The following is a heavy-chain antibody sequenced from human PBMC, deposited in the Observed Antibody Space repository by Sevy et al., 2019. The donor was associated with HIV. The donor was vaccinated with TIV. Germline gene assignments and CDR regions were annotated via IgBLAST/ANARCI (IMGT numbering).Heavy chain of an antibody. CDR1: EFTFSNYW. D-gene: IGHD2-2*01. Sequence: GGSLRLSCAASEFTFSNYWMHWVRQAPGKGLVWVSRIKTDGSSRDSADSVKGRFFISRDNAKNLVYLQMDSLRAEDTAVYYCAREGDTVLVPTAVDAFDFWGQGTMVTVSS. CDR2: IKTDGSSR. CDR3: AREGDTVLVPTAVDAFDF. J-gene: IGHJ3*01. V-gene: IGHV3-74*01.